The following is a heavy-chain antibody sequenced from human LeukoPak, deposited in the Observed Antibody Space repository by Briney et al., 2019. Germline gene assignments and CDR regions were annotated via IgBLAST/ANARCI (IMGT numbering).Heavy chain of an antibody. D-gene: IGHD2-15*01. J-gene: IGHJ4*02. CDR3: VRDRGYCSGGTCYALWDY. CDR1: GFTFGDYA. V-gene: IGHV3-7*01. Sequence: GGSLRLSCTASGFTFGDYAMTWVRQAPGKGLEWVAHIKEDGGEKYHVDPVKGRFTISRDNAKNSLYLQMNSLRAEDTAMYYCVRDRGYCSGGTCYALWDYWGQGTLVTVSS. CDR2: IKEDGGEK.